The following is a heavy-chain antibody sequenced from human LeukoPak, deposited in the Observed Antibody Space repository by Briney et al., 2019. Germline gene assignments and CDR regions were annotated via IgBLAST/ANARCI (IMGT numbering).Heavy chain of an antibody. CDR1: GLTFSNYG. D-gene: IGHD1-1*01. V-gene: IGHV3-30*02. CDR2: IRYDGRNK. CDR3: AKGGSNNWSFDN. J-gene: IGHJ4*02. Sequence: GGSLRLSCAAAGLTFSNYGMHWVRQAPGKGLQWVAYIRYDGRNKYSADSVKGRFTIYRGNSKSTLYLQMNSLRPEDTAVYYCAKGGSNNWSFDNWGQGTLVTVSS.